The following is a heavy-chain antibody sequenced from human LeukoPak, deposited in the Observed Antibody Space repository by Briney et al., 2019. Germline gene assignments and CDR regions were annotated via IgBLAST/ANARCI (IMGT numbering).Heavy chain of an antibody. V-gene: IGHV3-48*01. CDR2: ISSSSSTI. CDR1: GFTFSSYS. J-gene: IGHJ4*02. Sequence: GGPLRLSCAASGFTFSSYSTNWVRQAPGKGLEWVSYISSSSSTIYYADSVKGRFTISRDNAKKSLYLQMNSLRAEDTAVYYCAIYCSSASCYSRGPKWGQGTLVTVSS. CDR3: AIYCSSASCYSRGPK. D-gene: IGHD2-2*01.